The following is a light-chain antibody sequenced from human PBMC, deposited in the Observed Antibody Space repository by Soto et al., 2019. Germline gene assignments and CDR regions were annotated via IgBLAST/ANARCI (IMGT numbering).Light chain of an antibody. CDR3: AAWDGSLTGNV. J-gene: IGLJ1*01. CDR1: SSNIGGNY. CDR2: RNN. Sequence: QSLLPQPPAASWTPGPRVAIAWSGSSSNIGGNYVYWYQQLPGTAPKLLIYRNNQRPSGVPDRFSGSKSGTSASLAISGLRSDDDADYHCAAWDGSLTGNVFGTGTKVTAL. V-gene: IGLV1-47*01.